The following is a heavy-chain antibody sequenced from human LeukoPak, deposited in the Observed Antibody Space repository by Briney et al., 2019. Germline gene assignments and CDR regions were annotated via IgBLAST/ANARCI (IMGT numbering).Heavy chain of an antibody. CDR2: IYYSGST. CDR1: GGSISSGDYY. Sequence: PSETLSLTCTVSGGSISSGDYYWSWIRQPPGKGLEWIGYIYYSGSTYYNPSLKSRITISVDTSKNQFSLKLTSVTVADTAVYYCARVGFGVIIPPYAFDIWGQGTMVTVSS. J-gene: IGHJ3*02. D-gene: IGHD3-3*01. V-gene: IGHV4-30-4*08. CDR3: ARVGFGVIIPPYAFDI.